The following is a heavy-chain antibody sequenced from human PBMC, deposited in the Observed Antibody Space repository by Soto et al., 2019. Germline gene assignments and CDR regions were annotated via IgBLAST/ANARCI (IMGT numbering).Heavy chain of an antibody. J-gene: IGHJ4*02. CDR3: ARDRSMDGYNSRSFDY. Sequence: QVQLVQSGAEVKKPGSSVKVSCKASGGTFSSFGFNWVRQAPGQGLEWMGGIIPLFGTANDAEKFQGRVTISADEGTSTASMELIGLGSEDTAIYYCARDRSMDGYNSRSFDYWGQGTLVTVS. V-gene: IGHV1-69*01. D-gene: IGHD5-12*01. CDR1: GGTFSSFG. CDR2: IIPLFGTA.